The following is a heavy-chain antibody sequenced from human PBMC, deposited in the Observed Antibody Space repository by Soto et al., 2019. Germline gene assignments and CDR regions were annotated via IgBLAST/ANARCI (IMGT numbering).Heavy chain of an antibody. Sequence: PSETLSLTCTVSGGSVSSGSYYWSWIRQPPGEGLEWIGYIYYSGSTNYNPSLKSRVTISVDTSKNQFSLKLSSVTAADTAVYYCASATSGYSSGRAGFDYWGQGTLVTVSS. J-gene: IGHJ4*02. D-gene: IGHD5-18*01. CDR1: GGSVSSGSYY. V-gene: IGHV4-61*01. CDR2: IYYSGST. CDR3: ASATSGYSSGRAGFDY.